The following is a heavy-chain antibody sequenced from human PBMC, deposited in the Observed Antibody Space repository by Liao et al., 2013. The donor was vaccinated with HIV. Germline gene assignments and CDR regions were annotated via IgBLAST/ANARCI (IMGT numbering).Heavy chain of an antibody. CDR1: GGSISSSSYY. CDR2: IYYSGST. J-gene: IGHJ3*02. Sequence: QVQLQESGPGLVKPSETLSLTCTVSGGSISSSSYYWGWIRQPPGKGLEWIGNIYYSGSTYYNPSLKSRVTISVDTSKNQFSLKLSSVTAADTAVYYCARAAYYDILTGYIKRTIDAFDIWGQGTMVTVSS. V-gene: IGHV4-39*07. CDR3: ARAAYYDILTGYIKRTIDAFDI. D-gene: IGHD3-9*01.